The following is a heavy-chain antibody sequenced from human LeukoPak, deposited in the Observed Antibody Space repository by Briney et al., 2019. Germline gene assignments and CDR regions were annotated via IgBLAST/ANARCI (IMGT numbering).Heavy chain of an antibody. CDR3: ARDPRYCSSTSCSKNNWFDP. V-gene: IGHV1-18*01. CDR2: ISAYNGNT. J-gene: IGHJ5*02. CDR1: GYTFTSYG. D-gene: IGHD2-2*01. Sequence: ASVKVSCKASGYTFTSYGISWVRQAPGQGLEWMEWISAYNGNTSYAQKLQGRVTMTTDTSTSTAYMELRSLRSDDTAVYYCARDPRYCSSTSCSKNNWFDPWGQGTLVTVSS.